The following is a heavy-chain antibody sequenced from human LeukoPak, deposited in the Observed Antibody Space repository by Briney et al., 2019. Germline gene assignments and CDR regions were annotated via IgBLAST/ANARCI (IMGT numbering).Heavy chain of an antibody. Sequence: SVKVSCKASGGTFCSYAISWLRQAPGQGLEWMGGIIPIFGTANYAQKFQGRVTITADESTSTAYMELSSLRSEDTAVYYCARDPSTYDFWSGYPGGNYFDYWGQGTLVTVSS. V-gene: IGHV1-69*13. J-gene: IGHJ4*02. CDR1: GGTFCSYA. D-gene: IGHD3-3*01. CDR3: ARDPSTYDFWSGYPGGNYFDY. CDR2: IIPIFGTA.